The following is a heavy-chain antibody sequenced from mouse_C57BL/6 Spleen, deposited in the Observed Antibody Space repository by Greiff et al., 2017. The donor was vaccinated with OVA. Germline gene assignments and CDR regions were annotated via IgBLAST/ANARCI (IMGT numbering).Heavy chain of an antibody. J-gene: IGHJ2*01. CDR3: AIGLRAFDY. D-gene: IGHD2-2*01. CDR1: GFTFSSYA. Sequence: EVQRVESGGGLVKPGGSLKLSCAASGFTFSSYAMSWVRQTPEKRLEWVATISDGGSYTYYPDNVKGRFTISRDNAKNNLYLQMSHLKSEDTAMYYCAIGLRAFDYWGQGTTLTVSS. V-gene: IGHV5-4*01. CDR2: ISDGGSYT.